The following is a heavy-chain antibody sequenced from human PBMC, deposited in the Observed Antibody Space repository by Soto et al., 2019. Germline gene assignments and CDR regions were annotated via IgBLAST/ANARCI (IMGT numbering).Heavy chain of an antibody. CDR3: ARGGTTVVTHWYYYGMDV. CDR1: GYTFTSYD. V-gene: IGHV1-8*01. CDR2: MNPNSGNT. J-gene: IGHJ6*02. D-gene: IGHD4-17*01. Sequence: QVQLVQSGAEVKKPGASVKVSCKASGYTFTSYDINWVRQATGQGLEWMGWMNPNSGNTGYAQKFQGRVTMTRNTSISTAYRELSSLRSEDTAVYYCARGGTTVVTHWYYYGMDVWGQGTTVTVSS.